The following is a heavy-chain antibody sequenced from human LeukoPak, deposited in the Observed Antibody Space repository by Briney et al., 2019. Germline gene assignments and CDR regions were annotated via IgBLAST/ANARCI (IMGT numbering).Heavy chain of an antibody. Sequence: ASVKVSCMASGYTFTSYGISWVRQAPGQGLEWMGWISAYNGNTNYAQKLQGRVTMTTDTSTSTAYMELRSLRSDDTAVYYCARNYYGSGSYPLLDYWGQGTLVTVSS. CDR2: ISAYNGNT. J-gene: IGHJ4*02. D-gene: IGHD3-10*01. CDR3: ARNYYGSGSYPLLDY. CDR1: GYTFTSYG. V-gene: IGHV1-18*01.